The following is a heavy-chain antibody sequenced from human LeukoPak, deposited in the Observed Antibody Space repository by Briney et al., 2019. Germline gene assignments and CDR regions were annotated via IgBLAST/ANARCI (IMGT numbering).Heavy chain of an antibody. J-gene: IGHJ6*03. CDR3: ARDHPTPTTGYMDV. CDR2: IYTSGST. D-gene: IGHD1-26*01. Sequence: PSETLSLTCTVSGGSISSGNYYWSWIRQPAGKGLEWIGRIYTSGSTNCNPSFKSRVTISVDTSKNQFSLKVDSVTAADTAVYYCARDHPTPTTGYMDVWGKGTTVTVSS. CDR1: GGSISSGNYY. V-gene: IGHV4-61*02.